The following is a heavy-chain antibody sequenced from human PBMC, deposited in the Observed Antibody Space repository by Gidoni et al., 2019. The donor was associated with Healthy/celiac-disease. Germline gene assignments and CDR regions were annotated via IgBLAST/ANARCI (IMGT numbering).Heavy chain of an antibody. CDR3: ARYTWELYAFDI. Sequence: IRQPPGKALEWLALIDWDDDKYYSTSLKTRLTISKDTSKNQVVLTMTNMDPVDTATYYCARYTWELYAFDIWGQGTMVTVSS. D-gene: IGHD1-26*01. J-gene: IGHJ3*02. CDR2: IDWDDDK. V-gene: IGHV2-70*01.